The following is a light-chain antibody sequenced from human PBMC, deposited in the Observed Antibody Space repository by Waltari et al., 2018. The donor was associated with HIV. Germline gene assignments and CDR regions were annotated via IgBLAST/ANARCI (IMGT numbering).Light chain of an antibody. V-gene: IGKV3-15*01. CDR2: GAS. CDR3: QQYKNWPPAWT. CDR1: ESVNSD. Sequence: EIVMTQSPVTLSASPGERVTLSCRASESVNSDLAWYQQKPGQAPRLLIHGASTRATGIPPRFSGSGSETQFTLTISSLQSEDCAVYYCQQYKNWPPAWTFGRGTRVEI. J-gene: IGKJ1*01.